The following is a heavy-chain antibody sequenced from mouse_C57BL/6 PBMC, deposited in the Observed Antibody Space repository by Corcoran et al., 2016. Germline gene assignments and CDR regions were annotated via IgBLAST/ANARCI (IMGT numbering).Heavy chain of an antibody. D-gene: IGHD1-1*01. J-gene: IGHJ3*01. CDR3: ARCNYYGSSYWFAY. CDR2: IYPRDGST. CDR1: GYTFTSYD. V-gene: IGHV1-85*01. Sequence: QVQLQQSGPELVKPGASVKLSCKASGYTFTSYDINWVKQRPGQGLEWIGWIYPRDGSTKYNEKFKGKATLTVDTSSSTAYMELHSLTSEDSAVYFCARCNYYGSSYWFAYWGQGTLVTVSA.